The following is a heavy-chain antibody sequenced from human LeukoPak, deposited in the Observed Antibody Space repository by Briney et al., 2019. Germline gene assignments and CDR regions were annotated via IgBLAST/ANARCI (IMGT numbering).Heavy chain of an antibody. CDR2: ISSSGSTI. D-gene: IGHD3-22*01. V-gene: IGHV3-11*01. CDR3: ASGGYYDSSGYPTLDY. Sequence: GGSLRLSCAASGFTFSDYYMSWIRQAPGKGLEWVSYISSSGSTIYYADSVKGRFTISGDNAKNSLYLQMNSLRAEDTAVYYCASGGYYDSSGYPTLDYWGQGTLVTVSS. CDR1: GFTFSDYY. J-gene: IGHJ4*02.